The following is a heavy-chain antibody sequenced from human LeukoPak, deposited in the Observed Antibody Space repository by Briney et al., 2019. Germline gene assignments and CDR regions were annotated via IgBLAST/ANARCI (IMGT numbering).Heavy chain of an antibody. CDR1: GYTFTIYD. CDR2: MNPNSGNT. Sequence: GASVNVSCKASGYTFTIYDINWVRQATGQGLEWMGWMNPNSGNTGYAQKFQGRVTMTRNTSISTAYMELSSLRSEDTAVYYCARNLITIFGVVIQAFAYWGQGTLVTVSS. CDR3: ARNLITIFGVVIQAFAY. V-gene: IGHV1-8*01. D-gene: IGHD3-3*01. J-gene: IGHJ4*02.